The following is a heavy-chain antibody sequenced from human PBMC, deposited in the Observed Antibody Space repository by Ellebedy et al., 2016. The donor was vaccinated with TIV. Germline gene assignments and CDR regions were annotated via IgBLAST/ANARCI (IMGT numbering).Heavy chain of an antibody. V-gene: IGHV3-7*03. D-gene: IGHD5-18*01. CDR1: GFTISSYW. J-gene: IGHJ4*02. CDR3: ARVVDSYGLRYFDY. CDR2: RKQDGSEN. Sequence: GESLKISCAASGFTISSYWMRSVRQAPGKGLERVANRKQDGSENYYVDSVKGRFTISRDNAKNSLYMQMNSLRAEDTAVSYCARVVDSYGLRYFDYWGQGTLVTVSS.